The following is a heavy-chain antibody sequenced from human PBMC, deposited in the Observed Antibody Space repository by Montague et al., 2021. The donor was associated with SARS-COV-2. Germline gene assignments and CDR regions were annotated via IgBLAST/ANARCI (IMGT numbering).Heavy chain of an antibody. D-gene: IGHD4-17*01. CDR2: XDWDDDK. J-gene: IGHJ6*02. V-gene: IGHV2-70*01. CDR1: GFSLSTSGMC. Sequence: PALVKPTQTLTLTCTFSGFSLSTSGMCVSWIRQPPGKALEWLALXDWDDDKYYSTSLKTRLTISKDTSKNQVVLTMTNMDPVDTATYYCARIPAVTTGLNYHYHYGMDVWGQGTTVTVSS. CDR3: ARIPAVTTGLNYHYHYGMDV.